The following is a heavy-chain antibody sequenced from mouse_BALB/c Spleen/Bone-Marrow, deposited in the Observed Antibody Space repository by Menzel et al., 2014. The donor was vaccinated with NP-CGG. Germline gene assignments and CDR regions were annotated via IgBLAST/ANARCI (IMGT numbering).Heavy chain of an antibody. J-gene: IGHJ1*01. CDR1: GYTFTSYW. CDR3: ARRDYWYFDV. V-gene: IGHV1-7*01. Sequence: VQLQQSGAELAKPGASVKMSCKASGYTFTSYWMHWVKQRPGQGLEWIGYINPSTGYTEYNQKFKDKATLTADKSSSTAYMQLSSLTSEDSAVYDCARRDYWYFDVWGAGTTVTVSS. CDR2: INPSTGYT.